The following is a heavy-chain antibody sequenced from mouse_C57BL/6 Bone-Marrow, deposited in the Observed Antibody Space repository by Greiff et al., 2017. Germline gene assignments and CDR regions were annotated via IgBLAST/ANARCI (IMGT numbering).Heavy chain of an antibody. D-gene: IGHD1-1*01. CDR1: GYTFTNYW. V-gene: IGHV1-63*01. CDR2: IYPGGGYT. Sequence: QVQLQQSGAELVRPGTSVKMSCKASGYTFTNYWIGWAKQRPGHGLEWIGDIYPGGGYTNYNEKFKGKATLTADKSSSTAYMQFSSLTSEDSAIYYCARLDGSSSYYFGYWGQGTTLTVSS. CDR3: ARLDGSSSYYFGY. J-gene: IGHJ2*01.